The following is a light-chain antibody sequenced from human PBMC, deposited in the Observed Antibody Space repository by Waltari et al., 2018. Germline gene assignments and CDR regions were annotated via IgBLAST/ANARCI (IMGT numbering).Light chain of an antibody. CDR1: HSVSRA. J-gene: IGKJ1*01. Sequence: AFTQSPRPLPLSLGEGATVSCRASHSVSRALAWYQQKPGQAPSLRIYGASTRATGIPDRFSGSGSGTDFSLTISRLEPDDFAVYYCQHYLRLPVTFGQGTTVEI. V-gene: IGKV3-20*01. CDR2: GAS. CDR3: QHYLRLPVT.